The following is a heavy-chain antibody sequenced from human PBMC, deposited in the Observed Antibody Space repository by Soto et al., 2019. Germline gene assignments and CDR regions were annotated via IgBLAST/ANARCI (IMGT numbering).Heavy chain of an antibody. Sequence: QITLKESGPTLVKPTQTLTLTCTFSGFSLSTSGVDVGWIRQPPGKALEWLALIYWDDDKRYKPSPKSRLTITQGTSRNQVVLTMTNMDPLDTATYYCAHRRPYSNSPEYFFDYWGQGTMVTVSS. J-gene: IGHJ4*02. D-gene: IGHD6-6*01. CDR1: GFSLSTSGVD. CDR3: AHRRPYSNSPEYFFDY. CDR2: IYWDDDK. V-gene: IGHV2-5*02.